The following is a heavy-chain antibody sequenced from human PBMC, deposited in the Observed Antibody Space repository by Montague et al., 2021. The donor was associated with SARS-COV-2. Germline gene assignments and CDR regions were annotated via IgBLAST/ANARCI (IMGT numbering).Heavy chain of an antibody. V-gene: IGHV3-11*03. CDR3: ASFTMVRGAPGYGMDV. Sequence: SLRLSCAASGFTFSDCYMTWIRQAPGKGLEWLSYISTRSTYPNYPASVKSRFTISRDDAKNSLYLQMNSLRAEDTAVYSCASFTMVRGAPGYGMDVWGQGTTVTVSS. J-gene: IGHJ6*02. D-gene: IGHD3-10*01. CDR1: GFTFSDCY. CDR2: ISTRSTYP.